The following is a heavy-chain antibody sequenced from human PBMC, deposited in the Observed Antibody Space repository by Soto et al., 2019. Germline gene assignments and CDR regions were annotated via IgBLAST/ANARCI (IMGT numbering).Heavy chain of an antibody. J-gene: IGHJ4*02. CDR3: AKLYAGY. Sequence: PVGSLRLSCAASGFTFSSYGMHWVRQAPGKGLEWVAVISYDGSNKYYADSVKGRFTISRDNSKNTLYLQMNSLRAEDTAVYYCAKLYAGYWGQGTLVTVSS. D-gene: IGHD4-17*01. CDR2: ISYDGSNK. CDR1: GFTFSSYG. V-gene: IGHV3-30*18.